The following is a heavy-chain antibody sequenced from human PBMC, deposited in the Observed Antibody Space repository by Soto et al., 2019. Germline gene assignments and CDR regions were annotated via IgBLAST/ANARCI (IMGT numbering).Heavy chain of an antibody. CDR2: INSDGSST. CDR1: GFTFSSYW. CDR3: AREWAYGDHDAFDI. Sequence: PGGSLRLSCAASGFTFSSYWMHWVRQAPGKGLVWVSRINSDGSSTSYADSVKGRFTISRDNAKNTLYLQMNSLRAEDTAVYYCAREWAYGDHDAFDIWGQGTMVTVSS. D-gene: IGHD4-17*01. J-gene: IGHJ3*02. V-gene: IGHV3-74*01.